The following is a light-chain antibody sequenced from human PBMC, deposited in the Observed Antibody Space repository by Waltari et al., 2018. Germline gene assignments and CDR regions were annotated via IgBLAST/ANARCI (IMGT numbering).Light chain of an antibody. CDR3: QHHGT. CDR2: KAS. V-gene: IGKV1-5*03. J-gene: IGKJ1*01. Sequence: DIQMTQSPSTLSASVGDRVTITCRASQSISSWLAWYQKKPGKAPKLLIYKASSLESGVPSRFSGSGSGTEFTLTISSLQPDDFATYYCQHHGTFGQGTKVEIK. CDR1: QSISSW.